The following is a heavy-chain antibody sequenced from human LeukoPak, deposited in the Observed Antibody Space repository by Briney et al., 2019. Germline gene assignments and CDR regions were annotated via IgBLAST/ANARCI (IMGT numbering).Heavy chain of an antibody. CDR3: ARRNTADASIDF. J-gene: IGHJ4*02. D-gene: IGHD2/OR15-2a*01. CDR1: GGSMSGHW. CDR2: IFYSGGT. V-gene: IGHV4-59*08. Sequence: SSETLSLTCTVSGGSMSGHWWSWIRQSPGKGLEWIGDIFYSGGTNNNSPLKSRLTMSLDTSKNQFSLKLSSVTAADTAMCYCARRNTADASIDFWGQGILVIASS.